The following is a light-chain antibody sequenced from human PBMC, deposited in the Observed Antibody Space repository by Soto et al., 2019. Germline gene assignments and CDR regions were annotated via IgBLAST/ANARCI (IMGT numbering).Light chain of an antibody. J-gene: IGLJ1*01. V-gene: IGLV2-14*03. CDR2: DVS. CDR3: SSDSSSGTLYV. CDR1: SSDVGVYNY. Sequence: QSALTQPASVSGSPGQSITISCTGSSSDVGVYNYVAWYQQHPDKAPKLMIFDVSSRPSGVSNRFSGSKSGSTASLTISGRRAEDEADYFCSSDSSSGTLYVFGTGTKLTVL.